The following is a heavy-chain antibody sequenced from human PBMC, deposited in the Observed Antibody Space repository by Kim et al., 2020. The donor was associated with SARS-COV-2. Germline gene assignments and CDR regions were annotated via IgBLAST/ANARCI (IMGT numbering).Heavy chain of an antibody. D-gene: IGHD3-10*01. J-gene: IGHJ4*02. CDR3: AREIIWCGELSGPVDY. Sequence: TLQGRVTMTTDTSTSTAYMELRSLRSDDTAVYYCAREIIWCGELSGPVDYWGQGTLVTVSS. V-gene: IGHV1-18*01.